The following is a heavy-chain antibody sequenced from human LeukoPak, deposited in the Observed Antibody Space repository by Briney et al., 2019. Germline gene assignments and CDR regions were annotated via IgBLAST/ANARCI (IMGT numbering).Heavy chain of an antibody. D-gene: IGHD1-26*01. J-gene: IGHJ4*02. Sequence: PSETLSLTCTVSGGSISSYYWSWIRRPPGKGLEWIGYIYYSGSTYYNPSLKSRVTISVDTSKNQFSLKLSSVTAADTAVYYCARPRSGSYFDYWGQGTLVTVSS. V-gene: IGHV4-59*08. CDR2: IYYSGST. CDR1: GGSISSYY. CDR3: ARPRSGSYFDY.